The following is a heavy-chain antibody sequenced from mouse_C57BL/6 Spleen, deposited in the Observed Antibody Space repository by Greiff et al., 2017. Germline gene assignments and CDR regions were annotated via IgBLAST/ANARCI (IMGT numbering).Heavy chain of an antibody. J-gene: IGHJ4*01. Sequence: VQLKQSGAELVRPGASVKLSCTASGFNIKDDYMHWVKQRPEQGLEWIGWIDPANGDTEYATKFQGKATITADTSSSTAYLQLSSLTSEDTAVYYCSRGRSMDYWGQGTSVTVSS. D-gene: IGHD1-1*01. CDR1: GFNIKDDY. V-gene: IGHV14-4*01. CDR3: SRGRSMDY. CDR2: IDPANGDT.